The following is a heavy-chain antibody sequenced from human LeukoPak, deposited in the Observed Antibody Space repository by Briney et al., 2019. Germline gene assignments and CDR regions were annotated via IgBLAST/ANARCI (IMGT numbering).Heavy chain of an antibody. CDR3: AREPYCSGGSCYHAFEI. CDR1: GFTVSSNY. D-gene: IGHD2-15*01. Sequence: GGSLRLSCAASGFTVSSNYMNWVRQAPGKGLEWVSVIYSGGSTDYADSVKGRFTISRDNSKNTVYLQMNSLRAEDTAVYYCAREPYCSGGSCYHAFEIWGQGTMVTVSS. CDR2: IYSGGST. J-gene: IGHJ3*02. V-gene: IGHV3-53*01.